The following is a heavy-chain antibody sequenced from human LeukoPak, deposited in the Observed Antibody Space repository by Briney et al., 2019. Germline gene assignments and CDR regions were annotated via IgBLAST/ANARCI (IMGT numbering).Heavy chain of an antibody. D-gene: IGHD5-24*01. CDR3: ARHPFVEMDYFDY. V-gene: IGHV4-59*08. CDR1: GGSISSYY. Sequence: SETLSLTCTVRGGSISSYYWGWIRQPPGKGLEWIGYIYYSGSTNYNPSLKSRVTISVDTSKNQFSLKLSSVTAADTAVYYCARHPFVEMDYFDYWGQGTLVTVSS. J-gene: IGHJ4*02. CDR2: IYYSGST.